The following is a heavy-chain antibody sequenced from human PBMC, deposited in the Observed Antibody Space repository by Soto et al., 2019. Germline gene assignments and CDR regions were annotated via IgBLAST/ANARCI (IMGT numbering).Heavy chain of an antibody. D-gene: IGHD6-6*01. CDR3: AKERGSSSPSVP. Sequence: QVQLVESGGGVVQPGRSLRLSCAASGFTFSSYGMHWVRQAPGKGLEWVAVISYDGSNKYYADSVKGRFTISRDNSKNTLYLQMNSLRAEDTAVYYCAKERGSSSPSVPWGQGTLVTVSS. CDR1: GFTFSSYG. CDR2: ISYDGSNK. V-gene: IGHV3-30*18. J-gene: IGHJ5*02.